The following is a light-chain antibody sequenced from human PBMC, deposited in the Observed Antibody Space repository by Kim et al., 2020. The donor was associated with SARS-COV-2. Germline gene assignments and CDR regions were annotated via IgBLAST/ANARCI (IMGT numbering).Light chain of an antibody. CDR2: YES. J-gene: IGLJ2*01. CDR3: QVWDSSSVV. V-gene: IGLV3-21*04. CDR1: NIGSKS. Sequence: SVAPGKTARITCGGNNIGSKSVHWYQQKPGQAPVLVIYYESDRPSGIPERFSGSNSGNTATLTISRVEAGDEADYYCQVWDSSSVVFGGGTQLTVL.